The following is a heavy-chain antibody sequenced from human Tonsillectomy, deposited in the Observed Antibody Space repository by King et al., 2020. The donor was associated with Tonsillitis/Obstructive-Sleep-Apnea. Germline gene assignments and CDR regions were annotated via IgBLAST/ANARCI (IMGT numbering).Heavy chain of an antibody. D-gene: IGHD3-22*01. V-gene: IGHV5-51*01. CDR3: ARMGDYYDTCAFCDY. CDR2: IYPGDSAT. Sequence: VQSGAEVKKTGESLKISCKGSGYTFTRYWIGWVRQMPGKGLEWMGIIYPGDSATRYSPSFQGQVTISADKSISTAYLQWSSLKASDTAMYYCARMGDYYDTCAFCDYWGQGTLVTVSS. CDR1: GYTFTRYW. J-gene: IGHJ4*02.